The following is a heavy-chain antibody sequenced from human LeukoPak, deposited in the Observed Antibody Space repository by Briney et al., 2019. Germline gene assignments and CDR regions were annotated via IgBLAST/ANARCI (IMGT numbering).Heavy chain of an antibody. J-gene: IGHJ3*02. V-gene: IGHV4-59*01. Sequence: SETLSLTCTVSGGSISSYYWSWIRQPPGKGLEWIGYIYYSGSTIYNPSLKSRVTISVDTSKNQFSLKLSSVTAADTAVYYCAREFGDGYNMVGAFDIWGQGTMVTVSS. CDR2: IYYSGST. CDR3: AREFGDGYNMVGAFDI. CDR1: GGSISSYY. D-gene: IGHD5-24*01.